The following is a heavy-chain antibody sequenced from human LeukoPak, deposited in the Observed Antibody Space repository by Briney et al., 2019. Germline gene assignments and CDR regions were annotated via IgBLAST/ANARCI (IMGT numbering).Heavy chain of an antibody. CDR3: ARDFPVCSY. D-gene: IGHD3-10*02. CDR2: IGDSGNST. Sequence: GGSLRLSFPASGFTLSSHGMSGVRQAPGKGLEWVSAIGDSGNSTYYADSVKGRFNISRDTSKNTLYLQMSSLRLEDTAVYYCARDFPVCSYWGQGAQVSVSS. V-gene: IGHV3-23*01. CDR1: GFTLSSHG. J-gene: IGHJ4*02.